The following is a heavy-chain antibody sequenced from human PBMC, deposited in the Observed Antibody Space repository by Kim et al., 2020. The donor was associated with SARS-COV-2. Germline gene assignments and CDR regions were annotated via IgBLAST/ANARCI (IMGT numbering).Heavy chain of an antibody. D-gene: IGHD1-26*01. J-gene: IGHJ3*02. CDR3: ARHVSDQEWELLGFAFDI. V-gene: IGHV4-39*01. CDR2: IYYSGST. CDR1: GGSISSSSYY. Sequence: SETLSLTCTVSGGSISSSSYYWGWIRQPPGKGLEWIGSIYYSGSTYYNPSLKSRVTISVDTSKNQFSLKLSSVTAADTAVYYCARHVSDQEWELLGFAFDIWGQGTMVTVSS.